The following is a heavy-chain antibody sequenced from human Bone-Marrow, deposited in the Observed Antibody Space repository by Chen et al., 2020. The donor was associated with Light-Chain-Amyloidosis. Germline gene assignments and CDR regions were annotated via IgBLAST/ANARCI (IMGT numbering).Heavy chain of an antibody. J-gene: IGHJ3*02. V-gene: IGHV3-23*01. CDR1: GFTFSSYA. Sequence: EVQLLESGGGLVQPGGSLRLPCAASGFTFSSYAMSWVRQAPGKGLEWGSGISGSGGSTSYADSVKWRFTISRDDSKNTLYLQMSSLRDEDTAVYYCAKDISYDDILPGYPADAFDIWGQGTMVTVSS. CDR3: AKDISYDDILPGYPADAFDI. D-gene: IGHD3-9*01. CDR2: ISGSGGST.